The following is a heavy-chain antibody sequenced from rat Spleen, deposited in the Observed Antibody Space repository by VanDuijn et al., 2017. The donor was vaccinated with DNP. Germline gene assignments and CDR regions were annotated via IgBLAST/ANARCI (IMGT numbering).Heavy chain of an antibody. J-gene: IGHJ2*01. D-gene: IGHD1-2*01. CDR2: IHTDGGNT. Sequence: EVQLVETGGGLVQPGRSLKLSCVASGFTFSSYWMFWIRQAPGKGLEWVASIHTDGGNTYYPDSVKGRFTISRDNAENTVYLQMNSLRSEDTATYYCASWSPIAAISTSSYWGQGVMVTVSS. CDR3: ASWSPIAAISTSSY. CDR1: GFTFSSYW. V-gene: IGHV5-58*01.